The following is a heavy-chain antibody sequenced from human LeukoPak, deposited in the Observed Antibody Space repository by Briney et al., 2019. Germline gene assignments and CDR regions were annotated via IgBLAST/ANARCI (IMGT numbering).Heavy chain of an antibody. J-gene: IGHJ4*02. D-gene: IGHD6-19*01. V-gene: IGHV4-61*02. CDR2: MSSSGIS. CDR3: ARALAVAATFDY. CDR1: NGSISSDTYF. Sequence: SQTLSLTCTVSNGSISSDTYFWSWIRQPAGKGLEWIGRMSSSGISTYSPSLKSRVTISIDTSRNQFSMNLNSVTAADTAVYYCARALAVAATFDYWGQGTLVTVSS.